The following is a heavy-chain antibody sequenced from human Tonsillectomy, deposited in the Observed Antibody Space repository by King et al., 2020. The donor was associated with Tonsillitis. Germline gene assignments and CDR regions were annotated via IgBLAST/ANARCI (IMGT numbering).Heavy chain of an antibody. D-gene: IGHD3/OR15-3a*01. CDR1: GGSISSGGYY. CDR3: ATRGKDSRGTHLPGLV. J-gene: IGHJ4*02. Sequence: VQLQESGPGLVKPSQTLSLTCTVSGGSISSGGYYWSWIRQHPGKGLEWIGYIYYSGSTYYNPSLKSRVTISVDTSKNQFSLKLSSVTAADTAVYYCATRGKDSRGTHLPGLVWGQGTLVTVSS. CDR2: IYYSGST. V-gene: IGHV4-31*03.